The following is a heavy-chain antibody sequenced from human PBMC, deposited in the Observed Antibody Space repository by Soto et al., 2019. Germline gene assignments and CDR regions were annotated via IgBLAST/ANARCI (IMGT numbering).Heavy chain of an antibody. D-gene: IGHD3-10*01. CDR2: INSDGSST. CDR3: AKDSHYYGSGSYYNGAFDY. V-gene: IGHV3-74*01. Sequence: PGGSLRLSCAASGFTFSSYWMHWVRQAPGKGLVWVSRINSDGSSTSYADSVKGRFTISRDNAKNTLYLQMNSLRAEDTAVYYCAKDSHYYGSGSYYNGAFDYWGQGTLVTVSS. J-gene: IGHJ4*02. CDR1: GFTFSSYW.